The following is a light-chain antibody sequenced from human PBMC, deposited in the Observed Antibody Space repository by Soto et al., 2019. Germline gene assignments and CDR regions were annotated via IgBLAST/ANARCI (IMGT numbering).Light chain of an antibody. CDR1: QTLRNK. Sequence: IVLTQSPGTLSVSPGERVILSCRASQTLRNKLSWYQQKPGQAPRLLIYGGFTRATGIPARFSGSGSGTEFTLTINSLQYEDFAIYYCQQHNAWPFTFGPGTKLDLK. CDR2: GGF. V-gene: IGKV3-15*01. J-gene: IGKJ3*01. CDR3: QQHNAWPFT.